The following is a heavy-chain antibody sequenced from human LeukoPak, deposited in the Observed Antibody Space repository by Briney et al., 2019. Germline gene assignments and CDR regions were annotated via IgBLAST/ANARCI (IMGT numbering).Heavy chain of an antibody. CDR3: ARYGSGSYYRSTPYRY. CDR1: GYSFTSYW. Sequence: GESLKISCKGSGYSFTSYWIGWVRQMPGKGLEWMGIIYHGDSDTRYSPSFQGQVTISADKSISTAYLQWSSLKASDTAMYYCARYGSGSYYRSTPYRYWGQGTLVTVSS. J-gene: IGHJ4*02. CDR2: IYHGDSDT. V-gene: IGHV5-51*01. D-gene: IGHD3-10*01.